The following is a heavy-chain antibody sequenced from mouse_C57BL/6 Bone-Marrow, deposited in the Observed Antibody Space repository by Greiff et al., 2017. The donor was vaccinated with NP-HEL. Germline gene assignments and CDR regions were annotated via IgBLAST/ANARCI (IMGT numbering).Heavy chain of an antibody. V-gene: IGHV1-55*01. J-gene: IGHJ2*01. Sequence: QVHVKQPGAELVKPGASVKMSCKASGYTFTSYWITWVKQRPGQGLEWIGDIYPGSGSTNYNEKFKSKATLTVDTSSSTAYMQLSSLTSEDSAVYYCARRTWGKGFDYWGQGTTLTVSS. CDR1: GYTFTSYW. CDR2: IYPGSGST. CDR3: ARRTWGKGFDY.